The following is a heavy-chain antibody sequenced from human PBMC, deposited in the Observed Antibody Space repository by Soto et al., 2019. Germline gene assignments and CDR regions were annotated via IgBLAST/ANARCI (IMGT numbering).Heavy chain of an antibody. CDR3: ARPLNWDACDI. V-gene: IGHV5-10-1*01. CDR2: IDPIDSYT. CDR1: GYSFTSYW. J-gene: IGHJ3*02. D-gene: IGHD1-1*01. Sequence: VESLKISCKGSGYSFTSYWTSWVRQMPGKGLEWMGRIDPIDSYTNYSPSFQGHVTISADKSISTAYLQWSSLKASDTAMYYCARPLNWDACDIWGKQRRFTTSS.